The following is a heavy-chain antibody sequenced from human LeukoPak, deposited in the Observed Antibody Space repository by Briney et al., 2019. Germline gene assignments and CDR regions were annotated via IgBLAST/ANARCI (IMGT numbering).Heavy chain of an antibody. CDR3: ARTGRDSPFDY. V-gene: IGHV3-66*01. CDR1: GFTVSSNY. J-gene: IGHJ4*02. Sequence: GGSLRLSCAASGFTVSSNYMSWVRQAPGKRLEWVSVIYSGGSTYYADSVKGRFTISRDNSKNTLYLQMNSLRAEDTAVYYCARTGRDSPFDYWGQGTLVTVSS. CDR2: IYSGGST. D-gene: IGHD3-22*01.